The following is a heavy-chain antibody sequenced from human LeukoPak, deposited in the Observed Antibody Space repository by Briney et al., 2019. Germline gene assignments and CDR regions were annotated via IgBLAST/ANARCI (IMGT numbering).Heavy chain of an antibody. D-gene: IGHD3-16*01. V-gene: IGHV3-23*01. Sequence: GGSLRLSCTVAGFTFSSYALNWVRQAPGKGLEWVSVITGSGDYTHYADSVKGRFTISRDNSKNTLYLQMNSLRAEDTAVYYCARDHPVRGSDYWGQGTLVTVSS. CDR3: ARDHPVRGSDY. CDR2: ITGSGDYT. J-gene: IGHJ4*02. CDR1: GFTFSSYA.